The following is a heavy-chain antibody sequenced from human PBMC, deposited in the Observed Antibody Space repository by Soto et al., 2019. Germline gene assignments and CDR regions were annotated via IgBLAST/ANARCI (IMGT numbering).Heavy chain of an antibody. D-gene: IGHD3-3*01. J-gene: IGHJ4*02. CDR1: GFTFGGYA. V-gene: IGHV3-49*04. Sequence: GGSLRLSCTASGFTFGGYAMSWVRQAPGKGLEWLGFIRSKAYGGTTEYAASVKGRFTISRDDSKSIAYLQMSSLKTEDTAVYYCSRVNDFWSGYYTSSFDYWGQGTPVTVSS. CDR3: SRVNDFWSGYYTSSFDY. CDR2: IRSKAYGGTT.